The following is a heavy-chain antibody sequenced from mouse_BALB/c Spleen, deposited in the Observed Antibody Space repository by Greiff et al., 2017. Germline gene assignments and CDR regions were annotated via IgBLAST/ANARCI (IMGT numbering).Heavy chain of an antibody. J-gene: IGHJ2*01. Sequence: LQQPGSELVRPGASVKLSCKASGYTFTSYWMHWVKQRHGQGLEWIGNIYPGSGSTNYDEKFKSKGTLTVDTSSSTAYMHLSSLTSEDSAVYYCTRGRSHFDYWGQGTTLTVSS. V-gene: IGHV1S22*01. CDR3: TRGRSHFDY. CDR1: GYTFTSYW. CDR2: IYPGSGST.